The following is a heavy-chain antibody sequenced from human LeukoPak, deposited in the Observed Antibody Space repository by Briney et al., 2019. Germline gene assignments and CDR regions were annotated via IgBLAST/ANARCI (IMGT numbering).Heavy chain of an antibody. Sequence: ASVKVSCKASGYTFTSYGISWVRQAPGRGLEWMGWISAYNGNTNYAQKLQGRVTMTTDTSTSTAYMELRSLRSDDTAVYYCARDWDEGDYYGSGSYVYYYGMDVWGQGTTVTVSS. CDR3: ARDWDEGDYYGSGSYVYYYGMDV. J-gene: IGHJ6*02. D-gene: IGHD3-10*01. V-gene: IGHV1-18*01. CDR1: GYTFTSYG. CDR2: ISAYNGNT.